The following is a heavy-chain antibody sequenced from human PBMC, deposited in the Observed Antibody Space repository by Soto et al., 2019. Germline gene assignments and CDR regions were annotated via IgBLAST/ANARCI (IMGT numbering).Heavy chain of an antibody. J-gene: IGHJ4*02. CDR3: AKGLGFGSGWYRGFDY. Sequence: EVQLVESGGGLVQPGRCLRLSCAASGFMFDDYAMHWVRHASGQGLEWVSGMSRNNDTIGYADSVKGRFTISRDNARNSLYLQMNSLRNEDTALYYCAKGLGFGSGWYRGFDYWGQGTVVSVSS. CDR1: GFMFDDYA. D-gene: IGHD6-19*01. V-gene: IGHV3-9*01. CDR2: MSRNNDTI.